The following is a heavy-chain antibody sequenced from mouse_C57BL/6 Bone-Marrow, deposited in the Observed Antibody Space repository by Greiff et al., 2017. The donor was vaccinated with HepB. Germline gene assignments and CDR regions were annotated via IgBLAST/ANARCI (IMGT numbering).Heavy chain of an antibody. CDR2: IYPGDGDT. CDR1: GYAFSSSW. CDR3: ARMGYDYDRIMDY. V-gene: IGHV1-82*01. Sequence: VQLQQSGPELVKPGASVKISCKASGYAFSSSWMNWVKQRPGKGLEWIGRIYPGDGDTNYNGKFKGKATLTADKSSSTAYMQLSSLTSEDSAVYFCARMGYDYDRIMDYWGQGTSVTVSS. D-gene: IGHD2-4*01. J-gene: IGHJ4*01.